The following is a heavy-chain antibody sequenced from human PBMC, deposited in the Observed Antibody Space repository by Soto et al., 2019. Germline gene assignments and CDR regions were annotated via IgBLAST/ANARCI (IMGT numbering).Heavy chain of an antibody. J-gene: IGHJ4*02. Sequence: ASLKLSCKTSAYTFTVYYSHWVRQAPGQGLEWMGFVNPRTGGTDYAQNFQGRVTMTRDTSLSTAYMELSSLKSDDTALYYCARDQEPTVPFAYWGQGTLVTVYS. CDR1: AYTFTVYY. CDR3: ARDQEPTVPFAY. V-gene: IGHV1-2*02. CDR2: VNPRTGGT. D-gene: IGHD6-6*01.